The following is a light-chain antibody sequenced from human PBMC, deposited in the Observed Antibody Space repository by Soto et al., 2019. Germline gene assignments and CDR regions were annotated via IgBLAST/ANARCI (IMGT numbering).Light chain of an antibody. V-gene: IGKV4-1*01. Sequence: DIVMTQYPDSLAVSLGERATINCKSSQSVLYSSNNKNCLAWYQQKPGQPPKLLIYWASTRESGVPDRFSGSGSGTDFTLTISSLQAEDVAVYYCQQYYSTPWTFGQGTKVEIK. CDR1: QSVLYSSNNKNC. J-gene: IGKJ1*01. CDR3: QQYYSTPWT. CDR2: WAS.